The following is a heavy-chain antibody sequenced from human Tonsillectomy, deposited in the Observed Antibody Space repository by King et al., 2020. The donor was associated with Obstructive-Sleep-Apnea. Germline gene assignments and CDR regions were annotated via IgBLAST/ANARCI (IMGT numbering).Heavy chain of an antibody. CDR3: AKSIKEGRKVFDI. J-gene: IGHJ3*02. Sequence: QLVQSGAEVKKPGSSVQVSCKASGGTFSSYTISWVRQAPGQGLEWMGDIIASFDIKTYAQKFQGRVTITADKSTSTVYMEMTSLRSEATAVYFCAKSIKEGRKVFDIWGQGTMVTVSS. CDR1: GGTFSSYT. CDR2: IIASFDIK. V-gene: IGHV1-69*17.